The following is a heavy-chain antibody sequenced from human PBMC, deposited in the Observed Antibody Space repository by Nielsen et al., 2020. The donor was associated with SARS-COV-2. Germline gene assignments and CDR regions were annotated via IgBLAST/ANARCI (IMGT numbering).Heavy chain of an antibody. D-gene: IGHD6-19*01. J-gene: IGHJ3*02. CDR2: INTKTANP. CDR3: ATSSIAVAGDGAFDI. Sequence: WVRQAPGQGLECMEWINTKTANPTYAQGFTGRFVFSLDTSVSTAYLQISSLKAEDTAVYYCATSSIAVAGDGAFDIWGQGTMVTVSS. V-gene: IGHV7-4-1*02.